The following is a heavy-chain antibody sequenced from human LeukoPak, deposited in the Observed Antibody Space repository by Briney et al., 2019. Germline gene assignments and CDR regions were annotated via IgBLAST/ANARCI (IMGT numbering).Heavy chain of an antibody. CDR3: ARAGYDYIWGSYRWGYYYYYYMDV. CDR2: IYYSGST. J-gene: IGHJ6*03. D-gene: IGHD3-16*02. CDR1: GGSISSYY. Sequence: PSETLSLTCTVSGGSISSYYWSWIRQPPGKGLEWIGYIYYSGSTNYNPSLKSRVTISVDTSKNQFSLKLSSVTAADTAVCYCARAGYDYIWGSYRWGYYYYYYMDVWGKGTTVTVSS. V-gene: IGHV4-59*01.